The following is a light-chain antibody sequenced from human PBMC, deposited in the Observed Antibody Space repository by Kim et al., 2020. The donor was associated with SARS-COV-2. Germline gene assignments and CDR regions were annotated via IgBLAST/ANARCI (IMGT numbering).Light chain of an antibody. CDR2: KAS. CDR1: QSISIW. CDR3: QQYNSWT. J-gene: IGKJ1*01. V-gene: IGKV1-5*03. Sequence: LSASVGERVTITCRASQSISIWLAWYQQKPGKAPKRLIYKASILESGVPSRFSGSGSGTEFTLTISSLQPDDFATYYCQQYNSWTFGQGTKVDIK.